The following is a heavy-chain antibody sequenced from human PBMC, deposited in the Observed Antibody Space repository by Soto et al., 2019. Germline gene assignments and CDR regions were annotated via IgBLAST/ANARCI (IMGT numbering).Heavy chain of an antibody. Sequence: SETLSLTCTVSGGSISSGDYYWSWIRQPPGKGLEWIGYIYYSGSTYYNPSLKSRFTISVDTSKNQFSLKLSSVTAADTAVYYCARTVTSDSYYGMDVWGQGTTVTVSS. V-gene: IGHV4-30-4*01. CDR2: IYYSGST. CDR1: GGSISSGDYY. J-gene: IGHJ6*02. CDR3: ARTVTSDSYYGMDV. D-gene: IGHD4-17*01.